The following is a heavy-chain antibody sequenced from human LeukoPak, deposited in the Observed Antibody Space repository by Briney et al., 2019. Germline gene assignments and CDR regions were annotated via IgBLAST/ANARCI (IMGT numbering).Heavy chain of an antibody. V-gene: IGHV1-2*02. D-gene: IGHD1-26*01. CDR3: ARDDGSYYFDY. Sequence: ASVKVSCKASGYTFTGYYMHWVRQAPGQGLEWMGWINPNSGGTNYAQKFQGRVTMTRDTSTSTAYMELRSLRSDDTAVYYCARDDGSYYFDYWGQGTLVTVSS. CDR2: INPNSGGT. J-gene: IGHJ4*02. CDR1: GYTFTGYY.